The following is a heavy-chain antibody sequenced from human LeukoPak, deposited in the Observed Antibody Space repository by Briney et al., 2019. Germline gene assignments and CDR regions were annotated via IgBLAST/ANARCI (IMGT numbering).Heavy chain of an antibody. D-gene: IGHD5-18*01. V-gene: IGHV1-3*01. Sequence: ASVKVSCKASGYTFTSYAMHWVRQAPGQRLEWMGWINAGNGNTKYSQKFQGRVTITRDTSASTAYMELSSLRSEDTAVYYCAIGGYSYGYSASLDYWGQGTLVTVSS. CDR2: INAGNGNT. CDR1: GYTFTSYA. CDR3: AIGGYSYGYSASLDY. J-gene: IGHJ4*02.